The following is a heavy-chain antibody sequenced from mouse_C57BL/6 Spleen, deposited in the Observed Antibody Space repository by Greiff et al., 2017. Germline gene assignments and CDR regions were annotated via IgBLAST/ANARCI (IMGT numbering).Heavy chain of an antibody. CDR1: GYAFSSSW. CDR2: IYPGDGDT. CDR3: ARESYYYGSSYDWFAY. Sequence: VQLQQSGPELVKPGASVKISCKASGYAFSSSWMNWVKQRPGKGLEWIGRIYPGDGDTNYNGKVKGKATLTADKSSSTAYMQLSSLTSEDSAVYFCARESYYYGSSYDWFAYWGQGTLVTVSA. J-gene: IGHJ3*01. V-gene: IGHV1-82*01. D-gene: IGHD1-1*01.